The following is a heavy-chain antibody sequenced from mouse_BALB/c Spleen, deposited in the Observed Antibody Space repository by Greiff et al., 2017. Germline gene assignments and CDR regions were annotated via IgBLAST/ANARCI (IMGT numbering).Heavy chain of an antibody. CDR3: ARQEDYYGSSSAWFAY. CDR2: ISSGGGST. J-gene: IGHJ3*01. CDR1: GFAFSSYD. D-gene: IGHD1-1*01. V-gene: IGHV5-12-1*01. Sequence: VQLKESGGGLVKPGGSLKLSCAASGFAFSSYDMSWVRQTPEKRLEWVAYISSGGGSTYYPDTVKGRFTISRDNAKNTLYLQMSSLKSEDTAMYYCARQEDYYGSSSAWFAYWGQGTLVTVSA.